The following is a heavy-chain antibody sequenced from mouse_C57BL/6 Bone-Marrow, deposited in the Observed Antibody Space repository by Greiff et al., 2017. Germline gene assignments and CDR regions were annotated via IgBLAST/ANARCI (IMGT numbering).Heavy chain of an antibody. CDR1: GFTFSSYA. CDR2: ISDGGSYT. J-gene: IGHJ3*01. D-gene: IGHD1-1*01. V-gene: IGHV5-4*01. Sequence: EVHLVESGGGLVKPGGSLKLSCAASGFTFSSYAMSWVRQTPEKRLEWVATISDGGSYTYYPDNVKGRFTISRDNAKNNLYLQMSHLKSEDTAMYYGARDLYGSSYQFAYWGQGTLVTVSA. CDR3: ARDLYGSSYQFAY.